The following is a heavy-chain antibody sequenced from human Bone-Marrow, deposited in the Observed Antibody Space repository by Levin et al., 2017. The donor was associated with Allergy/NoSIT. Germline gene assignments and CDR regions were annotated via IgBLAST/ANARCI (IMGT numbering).Heavy chain of an antibody. D-gene: IGHD6-13*01. CDR2: IWYDGSIQ. V-gene: IGHV3-33*01. CDR1: GFTFSSYG. J-gene: IGHJ1*01. Sequence: QSGGSLRLSCAASGFTFSSYGMHWVRQAPGKGLEWVAVIWYDGSIQYYADSVKGRFTISKDNSKNTVYLQMNSLRVEDTAVYYCARDRSGSSSWYEFQHWGQGTLVTVSS. CDR3: ARDRSGSSSWYEFQH.